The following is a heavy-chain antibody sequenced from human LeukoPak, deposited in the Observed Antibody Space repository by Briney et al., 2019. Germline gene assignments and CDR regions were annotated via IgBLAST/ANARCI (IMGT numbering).Heavy chain of an antibody. CDR1: GGTISSYY. CDR2: IHYSGST. CDR3: ARWYSSGWAFDY. J-gene: IGHJ4*02. V-gene: IGHV4-59*08. D-gene: IGHD6-19*01. Sequence: MSSEPLSLTCTVSGGTISSYYWNWIRQPPGKGLEWIGYIHYSGSTKYNPSLKSRVTISVDTSKNQFSLKLSSVTAADTAVYYCARWYSSGWAFDYWGQGTLVTVSS.